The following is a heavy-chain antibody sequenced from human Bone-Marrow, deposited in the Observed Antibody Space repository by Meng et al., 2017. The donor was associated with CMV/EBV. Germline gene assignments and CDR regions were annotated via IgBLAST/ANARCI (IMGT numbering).Heavy chain of an antibody. CDR2: IYYSGST. CDR1: SGSISSYY. V-gene: IGHV4-59*01. CDR3: ARISNWFDP. J-gene: IGHJ5*02. Sequence: GSLRLSCTVSSGSISSYYWSWIRQPPGKGLEWIGYIYYSGSTNYNPSLKSRVTISVDTSKNQFSLKLSSVTAADTAVYYCARISNWFDPWGQGTLVTVSS.